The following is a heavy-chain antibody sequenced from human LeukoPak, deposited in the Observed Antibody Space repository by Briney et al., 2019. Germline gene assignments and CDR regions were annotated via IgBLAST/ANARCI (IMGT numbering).Heavy chain of an antibody. J-gene: IGHJ5*02. V-gene: IGHV3-23*01. CDR2: ISGSGGST. CDR3: AKHYDILTGWFDP. D-gene: IGHD3-9*01. Sequence: GGSPRLSCAASGFTFSSYAMSGVRPAPGKGLEWVSAISGSGGSTYYEDSVKGRFTISRDNSKNTLYLQMNSLRAEDTAVYYCAKHYDILTGWFDPWGQGTLVTVSS. CDR1: GFTFSSYA.